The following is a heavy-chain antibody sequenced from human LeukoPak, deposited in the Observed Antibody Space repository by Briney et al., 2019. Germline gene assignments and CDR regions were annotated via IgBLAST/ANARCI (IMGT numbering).Heavy chain of an antibody. CDR2: INSDGDTT. Sequence: GGSLRLSCAASGFTFRSYWMHWVRQAPGKGLVWVSRINSDGDTTTYADSVKGRFTISRDNAKSTLYLQMNSLRIEDTGVYYCAISRYSGTSLDYWGQGSLVTVPS. CDR3: AISRYSGTSLDY. V-gene: IGHV3-74*01. D-gene: IGHD1-26*01. CDR1: GFTFRSYW. J-gene: IGHJ4*02.